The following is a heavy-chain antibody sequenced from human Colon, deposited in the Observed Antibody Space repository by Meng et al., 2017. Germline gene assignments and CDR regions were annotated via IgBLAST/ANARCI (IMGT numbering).Heavy chain of an antibody. D-gene: IGHD3-22*01. CDR2: IYYTGST. CDR1: GGSISSAYYY. Sequence: QVQLQESGPGLVKPSQTLSLTCAAPGGSISSAYYYWNWIRQPPGKGLEWIGNIYYTGSTYFNPSLKSRITISVDTSKNQFPLKLSSVTAADTAVYYCAREVSRDNSGYLNYFDYWGQGALVTVSS. J-gene: IGHJ4*02. CDR3: AREVSRDNSGYLNYFDY. V-gene: IGHV4-30-4*01.